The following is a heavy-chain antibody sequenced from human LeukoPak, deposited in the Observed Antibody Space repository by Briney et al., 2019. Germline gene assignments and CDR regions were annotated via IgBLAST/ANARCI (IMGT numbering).Heavy chain of an antibody. CDR2: IYISGST. CDR3: ARDDAPVDRGFDP. CDR1: GGSISSGSYY. Sequence: SQTLSLTCTVSGGSISSGSYYWRWIRQPAGKGLEWIGRIYISGSTNYTPSLKSRVTISVDTSKNQFSLKLSSVTAADTAVYYCARDDAPVDRGFDPWGQGTLVTVSS. D-gene: IGHD1-14*01. J-gene: IGHJ5*02. V-gene: IGHV4-61*02.